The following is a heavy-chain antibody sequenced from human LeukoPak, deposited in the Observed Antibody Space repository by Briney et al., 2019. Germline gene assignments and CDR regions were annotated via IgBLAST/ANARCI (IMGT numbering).Heavy chain of an antibody. CDR1: GGSFSGYY. J-gene: IGHJ6*02. D-gene: IGHD1-26*01. CDR3: ARQVGAAESMDV. CDR2: INHSGST. V-gene: IGHV4-34*01. Sequence: SETLSLTCAVYGGSFSGYYWSWIRQPPGKGLEWIGEINHSGSTYYNPSLKSRVTISVDTSKNQFSLKLSSVTAADTAVYYCARQVGAAESMDVWGQGTTVTVSS.